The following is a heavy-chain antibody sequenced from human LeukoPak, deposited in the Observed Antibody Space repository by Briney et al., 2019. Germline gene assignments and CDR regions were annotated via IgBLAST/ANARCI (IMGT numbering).Heavy chain of an antibody. CDR3: ARVSQDSSGWYHHDY. V-gene: IGHV3-74*01. D-gene: IGHD6-19*01. CDR2: INTDGSNT. Sequence: GGSLRLSCAASGFTFSTYWMHWVRQAPGKGLVWVSHINTDGSNTRYADSVKGRFTISRENAKNSLYLQMNSLRAGDTAVYYCARVSQDSSGWYHHDYWGQGTLVTVSS. J-gene: IGHJ4*02. CDR1: GFTFSTYW.